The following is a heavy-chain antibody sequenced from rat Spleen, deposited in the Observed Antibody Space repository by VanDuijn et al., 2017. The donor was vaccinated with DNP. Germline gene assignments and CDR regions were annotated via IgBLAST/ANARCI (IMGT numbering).Heavy chain of an antibody. CDR1: GFTFSNYG. CDR3: TTYTTGITTRYFDF. Sequence: EVQLVESGGGLVQPGRSLKLSCAASGFTFSNYGMAWVRQAPKKGLEWVATISTSGGSTYYRDSVKGRFTISRDNAKSTLYLQMDSLRSEDTATYYCTTYTTGITTRYFDFWGPGTMVTVSS. J-gene: IGHJ1*01. D-gene: IGHD1-9*01. CDR2: ISTSGGST. V-gene: IGHV5-27*01.